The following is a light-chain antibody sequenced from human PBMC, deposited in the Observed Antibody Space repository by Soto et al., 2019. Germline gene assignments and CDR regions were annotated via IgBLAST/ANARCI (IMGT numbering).Light chain of an antibody. CDR1: SSNIGRNT. CDR2: KNN. V-gene: IGLV1-44*01. J-gene: IGLJ3*02. CDR3: QSYDNILSGPL. Sequence: QSVLTQPPSASGTPGQRVTISCSGSSSNIGRNTVNWYQQFPGTAPKLLIYKNNNRPSGVPDRFSGSKSGTSASLAITGLRAEDEADYYCQSYDNILSGPLFGGGTKVTVL.